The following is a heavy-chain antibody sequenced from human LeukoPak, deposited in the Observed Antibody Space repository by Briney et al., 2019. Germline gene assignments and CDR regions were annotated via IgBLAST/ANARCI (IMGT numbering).Heavy chain of an antibody. D-gene: IGHD1-26*01. Sequence: PGGSLRLSCAASGFTFDDYAMHWVRQAPGKGLEWVSGISWNNGSIGYADSVKGRFTISRDNAKNSLYLQMNSLRAEDTALYYCAKGHGATIVGATTAFDYWGQGTLVTVSS. J-gene: IGHJ4*02. V-gene: IGHV3-9*01. CDR2: ISWNNGSI. CDR3: AKGHGATIVGATTAFDY. CDR1: GFTFDDYA.